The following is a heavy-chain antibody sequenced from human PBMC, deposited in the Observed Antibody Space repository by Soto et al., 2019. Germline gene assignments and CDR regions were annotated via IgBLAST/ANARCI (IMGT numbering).Heavy chain of an antibody. V-gene: IGHV4-61*01. CDR1: GGSVSSGSYF. CDR3: ASYSMGVVSPFSFDY. J-gene: IGHJ4*01. CDR2: IYYSGST. D-gene: IGHD3-3*01. Sequence: SETLSLTCTVSGGSVSSGSYFWSWIRQPPGKGLEWIGYIYYSGSTHYNPSLKSRVIISVDTSKNQFSLKLTSVTAADTAVYYCASYSMGVVSPFSFDYWGQEPWSPSPQ.